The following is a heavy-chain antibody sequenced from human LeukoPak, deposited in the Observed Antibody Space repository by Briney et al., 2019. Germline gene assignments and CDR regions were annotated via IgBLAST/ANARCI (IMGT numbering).Heavy chain of an antibody. CDR2: INPNRGGT. CDR3: ARLSTIGDSSGYFVN. V-gene: IGHV1-2*06. J-gene: IGHJ4*02. D-gene: IGHD3-22*01. CDR1: GYTFTGYY. Sequence: GASVKVSCKTSGYTFTGYYMPWVRQAPGQGLEWMGRINPNRGGTNYAQKFQGRGTVTGDTSISTAYMELSSLRSDDTAVYYCARLSTIGDSSGYFVNWGQGTLVTVSS.